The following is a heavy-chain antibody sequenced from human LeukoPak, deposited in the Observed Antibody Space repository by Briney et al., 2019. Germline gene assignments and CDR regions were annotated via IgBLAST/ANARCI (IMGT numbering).Heavy chain of an antibody. J-gene: IGHJ4*02. Sequence: PGGSLRLSCAACGFTFSSDNMNWVRQAPGKGLEWVSSISSSSTYIYYADSVKGRFTISRDYAKNSLYLQMNSLRAEDTAVYFCARDYCDILTGYYTPDYWGQGTLVTVSS. V-gene: IGHV3-21*01. CDR2: ISSSSTYI. CDR1: GFTFSSDN. CDR3: ARDYCDILTGYYTPDY. D-gene: IGHD3-9*01.